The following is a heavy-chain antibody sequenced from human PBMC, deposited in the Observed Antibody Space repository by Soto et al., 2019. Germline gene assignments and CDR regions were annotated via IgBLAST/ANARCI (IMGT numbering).Heavy chain of an antibody. J-gene: IGHJ4*02. Sequence: ASVKVSCKVSGYTLTELSMHWVQQAPGKGLEWMGGFDPENGETMYAQKFQGRVTMTEDTPIDTAYMELSSLRSEDTAVYYCARAHTALGNIDYWGQGTLVTVSS. CDR3: ARAHTALGNIDY. CDR2: FDPENGET. D-gene: IGHD5-18*01. CDR1: GYTLTELS. V-gene: IGHV1-24*01.